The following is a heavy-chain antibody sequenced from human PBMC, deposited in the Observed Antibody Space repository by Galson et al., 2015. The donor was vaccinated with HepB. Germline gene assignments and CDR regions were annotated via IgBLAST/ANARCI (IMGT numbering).Heavy chain of an antibody. J-gene: IGHJ6*02. D-gene: IGHD3-3*01. CDR1: GFTFSSYW. Sequence: SLRLSCAASGFTFSSYWMHWVRQAPGKGLVWVSRINSDGSSTSYADSVKGRFTISRDNAKNTLYLQMNSLRAEDTAVYYCARGHTDDFWSGYPYYYYGMDVWGQGTTVTVSS. CDR2: INSDGSST. CDR3: ARGHTDDFWSGYPYYYYGMDV. V-gene: IGHV3-74*01.